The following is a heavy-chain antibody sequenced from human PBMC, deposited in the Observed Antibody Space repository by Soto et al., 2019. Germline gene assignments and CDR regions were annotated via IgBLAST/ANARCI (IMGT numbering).Heavy chain of an antibody. CDR3: ARDPDPTTVVTQDSNYYYYYGMDV. Sequence: GASVKVSCKASGYTFSSYAMHWVRQAPGQRLEWMGWINAGNGNTKYSQKFQGRVTITRDTSASTAYMELSSLRSEDTAVYYCARDPDPTTVVTQDSNYYYYYGMDVWGQGTTVTVSS. D-gene: IGHD4-17*01. J-gene: IGHJ6*02. V-gene: IGHV1-3*01. CDR2: INAGNGNT. CDR1: GYTFSSYA.